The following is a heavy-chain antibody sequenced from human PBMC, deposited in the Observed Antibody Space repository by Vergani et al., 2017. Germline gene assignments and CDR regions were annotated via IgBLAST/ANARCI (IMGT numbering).Heavy chain of an antibody. CDR2: IHTGGST. Sequence: QVQLKESGPGLLKPSQTLSLTCTVSGESIRSGSHYWSWIRQPAGKGPEWIGHIHTGGSTDLNPSFKSRVSISVDTSKSQFSLKLNSVTVADTAVYYCARSRPYCTSGSCPAIWGQGTLVTVSS. D-gene: IGHD2-15*01. V-gene: IGHV4-61*02. CDR1: GESIRSGSHY. CDR3: ARSRPYCTSGSCPAI. J-gene: IGHJ4*02.